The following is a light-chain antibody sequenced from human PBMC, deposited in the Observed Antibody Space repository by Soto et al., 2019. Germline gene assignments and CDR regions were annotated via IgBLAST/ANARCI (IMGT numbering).Light chain of an antibody. CDR2: DAS. CDR1: QSISRG. J-gene: IGKJ4*01. Sequence: DIQMTQSPSTLSSSVGDRVTITCGASQSISRGLAWYQQKPGKAPNVLIYDASTLESGVPSRFSGSGSGTEFTLTISSLQSEDFAVYYCQQFNIWPHMLSFGGGTKLEMK. CDR3: QQFNIWPHMLS. V-gene: IGKV1-5*01.